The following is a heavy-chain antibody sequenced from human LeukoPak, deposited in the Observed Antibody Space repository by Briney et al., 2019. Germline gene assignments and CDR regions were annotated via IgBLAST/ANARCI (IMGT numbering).Heavy chain of an antibody. Sequence: GGSLRLSCAASGFTFSSYAMSWVRQAPGKGPEWVSAISGSGGSTYYADSVKGRFTISRDNSKNTLYLQMNSLRAEDTAVYYCAKDGRGYCSGGSCYDYWGQGTLVTVSS. CDR2: ISGSGGST. J-gene: IGHJ4*02. D-gene: IGHD2-15*01. CDR1: GFTFSSYA. V-gene: IGHV3-23*01. CDR3: AKDGRGYCSGGSCYDY.